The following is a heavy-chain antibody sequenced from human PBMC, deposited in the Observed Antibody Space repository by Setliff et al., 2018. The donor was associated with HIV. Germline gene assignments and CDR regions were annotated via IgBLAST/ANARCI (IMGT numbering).Heavy chain of an antibody. CDR3: ARVLWGNPRD. Sequence: SETLSLTCTVSGGSINSGSHYWSWIRQPAGKGLEWIGRFYSSRSNSYNPSLKSRVTISVDTSKNQFSLRLSSVTAADTAVYYCARVLWGNPRDWGQGTLVTVSS. CDR2: FYSSRSN. CDR1: GGSINSGSHY. J-gene: IGHJ4*02. D-gene: IGHD7-27*01. V-gene: IGHV4-61*02.